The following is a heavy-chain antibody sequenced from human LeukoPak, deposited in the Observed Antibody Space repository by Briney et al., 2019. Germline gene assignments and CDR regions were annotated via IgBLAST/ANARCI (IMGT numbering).Heavy chain of an antibody. V-gene: IGHV1-18*04. J-gene: IGHJ4*02. D-gene: IGHD2-15*01. CDR2: IGAYNGDT. Sequence: GASVTVSCKPSGYTFTNFGISWVRQAPGQGLAWMGWIGAYNGDTNYAQKFQGRVTMTTDTSTSTAYMDLRSLRSDDTAVYYCTRDHCSGDNCPSFDYWGQGTLVTVSS. CDR1: GYTFTNFG. CDR3: TRDHCSGDNCPSFDY.